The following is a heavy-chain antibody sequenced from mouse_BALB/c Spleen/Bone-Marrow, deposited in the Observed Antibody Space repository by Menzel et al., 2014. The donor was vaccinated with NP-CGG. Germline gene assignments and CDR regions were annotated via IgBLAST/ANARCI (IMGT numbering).Heavy chain of an antibody. CDR2: ISSGGSYT. Sequence: VQLKQSGGGLVKPGGSLKLSCAASGFTFSSYTMSWVRQTPEKRLEWVATISSGGSYTYYPDSVKGRFTISRDNAKNTLYLQMSSLKSEDTAMYYCTRRGDYDGYFDYWGQGTTLTVSS. D-gene: IGHD2-3*01. J-gene: IGHJ2*01. V-gene: IGHV5-6-4*01. CDR3: TRRGDYDGYFDY. CDR1: GFTFSSYT.